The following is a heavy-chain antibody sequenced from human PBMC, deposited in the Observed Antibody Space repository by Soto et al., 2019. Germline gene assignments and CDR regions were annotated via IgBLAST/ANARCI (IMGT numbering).Heavy chain of an antibody. V-gene: IGHV2-5*02. CDR3: AHLSWAASGTRYYFDY. Sequence: QITLTESGPTLVKPTQTLTLTCTFSGFSFSTSAVGVGWIRQPPGKALEWLALIYWDDDKRYSPFLKSRLTITQDTSTNQVVLTMTNMDPVDTGTYYCAHLSWAASGTRYYFDYWGQGTLVTVSS. D-gene: IGHD6-13*01. J-gene: IGHJ4*02. CDR1: GFSFSTSAVG. CDR2: IYWDDDK.